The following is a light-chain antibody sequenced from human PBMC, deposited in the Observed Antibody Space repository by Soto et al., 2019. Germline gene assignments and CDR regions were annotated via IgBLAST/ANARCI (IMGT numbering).Light chain of an antibody. V-gene: IGKV1-12*01. CDR2: AAS. CDR3: QQADSFPVT. J-gene: IGKJ5*01. Sequence: DIQITQSPSTLSSSVLERFIITCRAGQTISQWLAWYQQKPGKAPKLLIYAASNLQSGVPSRFSGSGSGADFTLTIDSLQPEDFATYCCQQADSFPVTFGQGTRLEIK. CDR1: QTISQW.